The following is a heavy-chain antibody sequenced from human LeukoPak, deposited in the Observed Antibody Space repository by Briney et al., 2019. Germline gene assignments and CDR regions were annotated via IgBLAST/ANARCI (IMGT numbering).Heavy chain of an antibody. CDR1: GFTFSSYS. Sequence: GGSLRLSCAASGFTFSSYSMNWFRQAPGKGLKWVSSISSSSSYIYYADSVKGRFTISRDNAKNSLYLQMNSLRAEDTAVYYCARDAWDCSSTSCSKVLDYWGQGTLVTISS. J-gene: IGHJ4*02. V-gene: IGHV3-21*01. D-gene: IGHD2-2*01. CDR3: ARDAWDCSSTSCSKVLDY. CDR2: ISSSSSYI.